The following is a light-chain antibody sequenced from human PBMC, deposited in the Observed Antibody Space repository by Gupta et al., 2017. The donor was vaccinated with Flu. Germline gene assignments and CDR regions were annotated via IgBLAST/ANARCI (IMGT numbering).Light chain of an antibody. J-gene: IGKJ1*01. CDR3: QQSDSTHTWT. CDR1: QSISTY. CDR2: GAS. Sequence: DIQFTQPPSSLSASVGDRVTITCRTTQSISTYLNWYQQKPGKSPKLLIYGASNLQSGVPSRFSGIGYGTDFTLTISRLQPEDFATYYGQQSDSTHTWTFGRGTKVEIK. V-gene: IGKV1-39*01.